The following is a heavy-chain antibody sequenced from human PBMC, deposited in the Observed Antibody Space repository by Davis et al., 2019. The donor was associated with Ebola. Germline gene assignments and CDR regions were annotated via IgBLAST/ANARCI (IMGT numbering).Heavy chain of an antibody. V-gene: IGHV1-2*02. J-gene: IGHJ4*02. CDR3: ASGDTHEF. D-gene: IGHD2-15*01. CDR1: GYTFTDYL. CDR2: INPNSGVT. Sequence: ASVKVSCKASGYTFTDYLVHWVRRAPGQGLEWMGWINPNSGVTTYAQKFQGRVTMTRDRSINTAYMELNSLTSDDTATYFCASGDTHEFWGRGTLITVSS.